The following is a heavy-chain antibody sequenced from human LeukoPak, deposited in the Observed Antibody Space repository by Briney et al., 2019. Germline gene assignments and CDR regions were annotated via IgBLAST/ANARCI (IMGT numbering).Heavy chain of an antibody. V-gene: IGHV1-69*06. CDR1: GGTFSSYA. D-gene: IGHD3-22*01. Sequence: GASVKVSCKASGGTFSSYAISWVRQAPGQGLEWMGGIIPIFGTANYAQKFQGRVTITADKSTSTAYMELRSLRSDDTAVYYCARDGHRRYYYDSSGREHAFDIWGQGTMVTVSS. CDR3: ARDGHRRYYYDSSGREHAFDI. J-gene: IGHJ3*02. CDR2: IIPIFGTA.